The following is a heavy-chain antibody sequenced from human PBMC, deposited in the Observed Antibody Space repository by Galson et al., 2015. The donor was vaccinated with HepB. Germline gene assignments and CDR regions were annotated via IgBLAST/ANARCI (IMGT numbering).Heavy chain of an antibody. D-gene: IGHD6-25*01. CDR3: ARGTPDEGSPGRRLDAFDI. CDR2: IYPGDSDT. Sequence: QSGAEVKKPGESLKISCKGSGYSFTSYWIGWVRQMPGKGLEWMGIIYPGDSDTRYSPSFQGQVTISADKSISTAYLQWSSLKASDTAMYYCARGTPDEGSPGRRLDAFDIWGQGTMVTVSS. J-gene: IGHJ3*02. V-gene: IGHV5-51*03. CDR1: GYSFTSYW.